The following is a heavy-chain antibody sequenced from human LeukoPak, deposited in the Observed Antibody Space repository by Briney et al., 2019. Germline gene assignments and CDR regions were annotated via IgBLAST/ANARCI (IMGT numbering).Heavy chain of an antibody. CDR2: IKPNSGGT. CDR1: GYTFTGYY. CDR3: ASPPSGSKAWFDP. V-gene: IGHV1-2*02. Sequence: ASVKVSCKASGYTFTGYYMHWVRQAPGQGLEWMGWIKPNSGGTNYAQKFQGRVTMTRDTSSSTAYMELSRLISDDTAVYYCASPPSGSKAWFDPWGQGTLVTVSS. J-gene: IGHJ5*02. D-gene: IGHD6-25*01.